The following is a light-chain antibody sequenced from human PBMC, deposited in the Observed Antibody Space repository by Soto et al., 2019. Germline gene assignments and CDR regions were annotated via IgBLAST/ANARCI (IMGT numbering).Light chain of an antibody. J-gene: IGLJ2*01. CDR3: SSFTSSTTLV. CDR2: NVS. Sequence: QSALTQPASVSGSPGQSITISCTGTSSDIGGYDYVSWYQQHPGKAPKLMSHNVSNRPSGVSNRFSGSKSGNTASLTISGLQAEDEADYYCSSFTSSTTLVFGGGTQLTVL. V-gene: IGLV2-14*01. CDR1: SSDIGGYDY.